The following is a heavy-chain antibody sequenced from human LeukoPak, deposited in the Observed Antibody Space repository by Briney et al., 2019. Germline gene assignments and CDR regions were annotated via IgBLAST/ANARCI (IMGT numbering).Heavy chain of an antibody. CDR1: GFTFSNAW. J-gene: IGHJ4*02. V-gene: IGHV3-48*04. CDR3: ATGDPTRAFLGY. Sequence: GGSLRLSCAASGFTFSNAWMNWVRQAPGKGLEWVSYINRGIDTIYYADSVEGRFTISRDNSKNSLFLQMTSLRADDTAVYYCATGDPTRAFLGYWGQGTLVAVSS. D-gene: IGHD3-3*02. CDR2: INRGIDTI.